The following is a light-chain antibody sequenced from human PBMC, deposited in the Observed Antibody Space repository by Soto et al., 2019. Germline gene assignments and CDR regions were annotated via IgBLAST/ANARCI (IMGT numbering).Light chain of an antibody. CDR2: AAS. CDR1: QDIKND. Sequence: AIQMTQSPSSLSASVGDRVTIACRTSQDIKNDLGWYQQKPGKAPKLLIYAASSLQSGVPSRFSGSGSGTDFTLIISSLQPEDFATYYCAQDYIFPRTFGQGTTVEIK. J-gene: IGKJ1*01. V-gene: IGKV1-6*01. CDR3: AQDYIFPRT.